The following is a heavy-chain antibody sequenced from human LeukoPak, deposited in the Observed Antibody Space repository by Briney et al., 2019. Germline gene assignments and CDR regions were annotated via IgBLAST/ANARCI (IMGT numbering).Heavy chain of an antibody. CDR3: ARRGYSSSCFDY. D-gene: IGHD6-13*01. V-gene: IGHV3-21*01. CDR1: GFTFSSYS. J-gene: IGHJ4*02. Sequence: GGSLRLSCAASGFTFSSYSMYWVRQAPGKGLEWVSSISSSSSYIYYADSVKGRFTISRDNAKNSLYLQMNSLRAEDTAVYYCARRGYSSSCFDYWGQGTLVTVSS. CDR2: ISSSSSYI.